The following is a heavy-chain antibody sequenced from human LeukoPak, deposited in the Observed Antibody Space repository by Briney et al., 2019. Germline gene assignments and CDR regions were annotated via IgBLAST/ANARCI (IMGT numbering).Heavy chain of an antibody. J-gene: IGHJ3*02. Sequence: SETLSLTCAVYGGSFSDYYWSWIRQPPGKGLEWIGYVYYSGSTSYNPSLKSRITISVDTSKNQFSLKLTSVTAADTAVYYCARGFDAHNAFDIWGQGTMVTVSS. CDR2: VYYSGST. D-gene: IGHD3-9*01. CDR1: GGSFSDYY. V-gene: IGHV4-30-4*01. CDR3: ARGFDAHNAFDI.